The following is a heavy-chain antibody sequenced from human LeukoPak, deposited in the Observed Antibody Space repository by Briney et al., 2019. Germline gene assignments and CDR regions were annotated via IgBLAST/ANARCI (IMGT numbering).Heavy chain of an antibody. CDR1: GGSISSGSYY. J-gene: IGHJ4*02. V-gene: IGHV4-61*02. CDR2: IYTSGST. D-gene: IGHD1-26*01. CDR3: ARGGDSGTY. Sequence: KASQTLSLTCTVSGGSISSGSYYWSWIRQPAGKGLEWIGRIYTSGSTNYNPSLKSRVTISVDTSKNQFSLKLSSVTAADTAVYYCARGGDSGTYWGQGTLVTVSS.